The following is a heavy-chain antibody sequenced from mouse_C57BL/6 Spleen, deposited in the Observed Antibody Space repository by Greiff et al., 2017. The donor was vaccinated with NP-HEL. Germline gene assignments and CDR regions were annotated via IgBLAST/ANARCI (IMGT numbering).Heavy chain of an antibody. D-gene: IGHD2-3*01. V-gene: IGHV1-18*01. CDR2: INPNNGGT. CDR1: GYTFTDYN. Sequence: VQLQQSGPELVKPGASVKIPCKASGYTFTDYNMDWVKQSHGKSLEWIGDINPNNGGTIYNQKFKGKATLTVDKSSSTAYMELRSLTSEDTAVYYCARMDYDGYYYFDYWGQGTTLTVSS. CDR3: ARMDYDGYYYFDY. J-gene: IGHJ2*01.